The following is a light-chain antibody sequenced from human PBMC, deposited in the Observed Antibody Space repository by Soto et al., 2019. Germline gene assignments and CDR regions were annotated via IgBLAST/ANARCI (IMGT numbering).Light chain of an antibody. V-gene: IGKV1-39*01. Sequence: DIHMTQSPSSLSASLGDIVTITCRASRSVSNYLNWYQQKPGKAPKLLIYAASSLQSGVPSRFSGSGSGTDFTLTIRSLQPEDFATYYCQQSHSIPLTFGQGTKVDI. J-gene: IGKJ1*01. CDR2: AAS. CDR1: RSVSNY. CDR3: QQSHSIPLT.